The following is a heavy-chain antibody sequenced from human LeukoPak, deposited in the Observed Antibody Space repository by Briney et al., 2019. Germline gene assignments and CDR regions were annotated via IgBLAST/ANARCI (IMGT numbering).Heavy chain of an antibody. V-gene: IGHV3-66*03. J-gene: IGHJ5*02. CDR1: GFSVSNYY. CDR3: ARDRAVTQDWVEFDP. CDR2: IRDSGET. Sequence: GGSLRLSCAGSGFSVSNYYMSWVRQAPGKGLEWVSLIRDSGETFYADSVKGRFTISRDNSKNTTYLQMNRPRVEDTAVYFCARDRAVTQDWVEFDPWGQGTLVTVSS. D-gene: IGHD4-17*01.